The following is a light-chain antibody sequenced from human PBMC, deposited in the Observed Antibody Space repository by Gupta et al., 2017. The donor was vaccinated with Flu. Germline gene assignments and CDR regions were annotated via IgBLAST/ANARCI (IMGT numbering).Light chain of an antibody. CDR2: LGS. V-gene: IGKV2-28*01. Sequence: DVVMTQSPLFLPVTPGGQASISCRSRQSLLNSNGCNQLDWYLQKPGQSPQLLIYLGSSRASGVPDRFSGSGSGTDFILNISRVEAEDVGVFYCMQALQTPWTFGQGTKLEIK. CDR1: QSLLNSNGCNQ. J-gene: IGKJ1*01. CDR3: MQALQTPWT.